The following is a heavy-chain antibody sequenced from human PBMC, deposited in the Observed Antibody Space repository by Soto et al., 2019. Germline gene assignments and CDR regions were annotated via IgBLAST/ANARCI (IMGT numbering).Heavy chain of an antibody. CDR3: ARDPGISRFATDVIYHYYGMDV. D-gene: IGHD3-16*01. CDR1: GYTLTSYG. CDR2: ISAYNGNT. J-gene: IGHJ6*02. V-gene: IGHV1-18*01. Sequence: GASVKGSCKASGYTLTSYGISWGRQAPGQRLEWVGWISAYNGNTNYAQKLQGRVTMTTDTSTSTAYMELRSLRSDDTAVYYCARDPGISRFATDVIYHYYGMDVWGQGTTVTVSS.